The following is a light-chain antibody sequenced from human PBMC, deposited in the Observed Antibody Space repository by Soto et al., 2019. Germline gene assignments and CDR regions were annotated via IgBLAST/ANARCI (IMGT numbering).Light chain of an antibody. CDR3: QQYNNWPLA. CDR1: QSLSSN. J-gene: IGKJ5*01. CDR2: GAS. Sequence: ERVRAESRATLSVSPGERVTLACRASQSLSSNLAWYQQKPGQAPRLLIYGASTRATDIPARFSGSGSGTEFTLTISSLQSEDFAVYFCQQYNNWPLAFGQGTRLEI. V-gene: IGKV3-15*01.